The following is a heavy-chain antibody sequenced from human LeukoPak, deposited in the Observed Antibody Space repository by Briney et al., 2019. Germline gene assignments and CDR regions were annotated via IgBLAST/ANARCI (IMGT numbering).Heavy chain of an antibody. J-gene: IGHJ4*02. D-gene: IGHD3-22*01. CDR2: IYYSGSA. CDR1: GGSFSGYY. CDR3: ARAAARDYYYDSSGYYDY. Sequence: TSETLSLTCAVYGGSFSGYYWSWIRQPPGKGLEWIGYIYYSGSANFNPSLKSRVTISVDTSKNQFSLKLSSVTAADTAVYYRARAAARDYYYDSSGYYDYWGQGTLVTVSS. V-gene: IGHV4-59*01.